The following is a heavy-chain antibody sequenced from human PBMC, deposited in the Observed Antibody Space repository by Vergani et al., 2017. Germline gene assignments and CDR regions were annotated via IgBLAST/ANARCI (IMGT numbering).Heavy chain of an antibody. CDR1: GGSISSGGYS. V-gene: IGHV4-30-2*01. D-gene: IGHD1-26*01. Sequence: QVQLQESGPGLVKPSQTLSLTCAVSGGSISSGGYSWSWIRQPPGKGLEWIGYIYHSGSTYYNPSLKSRVTISVDRSKNQFSLKLSSVTAADTAVYYCARGYSGSYLDYWGQGTLVTVSS. CDR2: IYHSGST. J-gene: IGHJ4*02. CDR3: ARGYSGSYLDY.